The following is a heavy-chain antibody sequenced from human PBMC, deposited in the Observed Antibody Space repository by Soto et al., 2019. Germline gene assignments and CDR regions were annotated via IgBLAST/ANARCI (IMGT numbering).Heavy chain of an antibody. Sequence: GGSMRLSCAAAGCTFSSYWRHWVRQATGKGLVWVSRINSDGSRKSYADSVKGRFTISRDNAKNTLYLQMNSLRAEDTAVYYCAREAPDWVVTGPNPYWGQGTLVTVSS. CDR1: GCTFSSYW. CDR2: INSDGSRK. D-gene: IGHD2-21*02. V-gene: IGHV3-74*01. CDR3: AREAPDWVVTGPNPY. J-gene: IGHJ4*02.